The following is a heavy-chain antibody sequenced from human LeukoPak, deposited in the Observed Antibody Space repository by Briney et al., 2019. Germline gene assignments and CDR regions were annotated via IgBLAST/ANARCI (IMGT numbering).Heavy chain of an antibody. CDR3: ARTWAVAGLYYFDY. Sequence: SETLSLTCTVSGASISSSTYYWVWIRQPPGKGLECIGSVFYSGNTYYNPSLKSRVTISVDTSKNQISLKLTSVTVADTAVYYCARTWAVAGLYYFDYWGQGTLVTVSS. CDR1: GASISSSTYY. CDR2: VFYSGNT. J-gene: IGHJ4*02. V-gene: IGHV4-39*01. D-gene: IGHD6-19*01.